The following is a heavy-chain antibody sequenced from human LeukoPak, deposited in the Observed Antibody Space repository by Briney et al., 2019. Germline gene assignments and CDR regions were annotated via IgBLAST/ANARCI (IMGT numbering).Heavy chain of an antibody. J-gene: IGHJ4*02. CDR2: IKSRTDGGTT. Sequence: GGSLRLSCATSGFTFSNAWMSWVRQAPGKGLEWVGHIKSRTDGGTTDFAAPVKGRFTISRDDSKNTLYLQMSSLKTEDTAVYYCTSGSGGGPRYWGQGTLVTVSS. CDR1: GFTFSNAW. D-gene: IGHD2-15*01. V-gene: IGHV3-15*01. CDR3: TSGSGGGPRY.